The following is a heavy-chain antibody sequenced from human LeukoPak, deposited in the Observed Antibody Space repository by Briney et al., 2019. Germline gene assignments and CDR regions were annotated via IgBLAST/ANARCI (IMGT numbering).Heavy chain of an antibody. V-gene: IGHV1-8*02. CDR1: GYTFTTCA. J-gene: IGHJ6*02. CDR3: ARGWADYGDYEGDYYYGMDV. Sequence: ASVKVSCKASGYTFTTCAISWVRQAPGQGLEWMGWMNPNSGNTGYAQKFQGRVTMTRNTSISTAYMELSSLRSEDTAVYYCARGWADYGDYEGDYYYGMDVWGQGTTVTVSS. CDR2: MNPNSGNT. D-gene: IGHD4-17*01.